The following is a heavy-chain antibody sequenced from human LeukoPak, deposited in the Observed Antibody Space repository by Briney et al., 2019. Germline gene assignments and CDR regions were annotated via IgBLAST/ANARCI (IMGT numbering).Heavy chain of an antibody. CDR1: GYTFTSYY. CDR3: ARETARLRYFDWFFDY. J-gene: IGHJ4*02. CDR2: INPSGGST. Sequence: ASVKVSCKASGYTFTSYYMHWVRQAPGQGLEWMGIINPSGGSTSYAQKFQGRVTMTRDMSTSTVYMELSSLRSEDTAVYYCARETARLRYFDWFFDYWGQGTLVTVSS. D-gene: IGHD3-9*01. V-gene: IGHV1-46*01.